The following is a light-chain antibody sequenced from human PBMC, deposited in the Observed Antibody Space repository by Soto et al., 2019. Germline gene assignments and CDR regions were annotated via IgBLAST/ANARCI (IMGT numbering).Light chain of an antibody. Sequence: QSVLTQPASVSGSPGQSIAISCTGTSSNVGGYSYVSWYQQQPGKAPKLVISDVSNRPSGVSDRFSGSKSGNTASLTISELQTEDEADYYCASYTTSSTYVFGTGNKVTVL. J-gene: IGLJ1*01. CDR3: ASYTTSSTYV. V-gene: IGLV2-14*01. CDR1: SSNVGGYSY. CDR2: DVS.